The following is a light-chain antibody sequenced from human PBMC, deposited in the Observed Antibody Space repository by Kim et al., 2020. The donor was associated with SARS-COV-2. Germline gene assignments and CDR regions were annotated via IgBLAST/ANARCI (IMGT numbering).Light chain of an antibody. V-gene: IGLV1-51*01. Sequence: GLNDTLSCAGSSSNIGNNYVSRYQQLPGTAPQLLISDNNKRPSGIPDRFSGSKSGTSATLGITGLQTGDEADYYCGTWDSSLSGLVFGGGTKVTVL. J-gene: IGLJ3*02. CDR3: GTWDSSLSGLV. CDR1: SSNIGNNY. CDR2: DNN.